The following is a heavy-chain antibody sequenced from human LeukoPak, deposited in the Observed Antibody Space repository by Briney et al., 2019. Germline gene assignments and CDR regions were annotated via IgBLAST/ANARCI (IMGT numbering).Heavy chain of an antibody. CDR1: GYTFTTYA. D-gene: IGHD3-3*02. J-gene: IGHJ4*02. Sequence: GASVKVSCKASGYTFTTYAIHWVRQAPGQRLEWMGWISTYNDDRKYSPKFQGTVTITTDTSASTAYLELSSLRSEDTAVYYCARDSAFADYWGQGTLVTVSS. CDR3: ARDSAFADY. V-gene: IGHV1-3*04. CDR2: ISTYNDDR.